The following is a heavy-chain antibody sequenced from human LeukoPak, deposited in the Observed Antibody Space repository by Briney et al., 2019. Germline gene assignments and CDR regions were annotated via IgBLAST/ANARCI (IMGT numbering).Heavy chain of an antibody. J-gene: IGHJ3*02. Sequence: GRSLRLSCAASGFTFSSYGMHWVRQAPGKGLEWVAVISYDGSNKYYADSVKGRFTISRDNSKNTLYLQMNSLRAEDTAVYYCAKDPHCSSTSCYFEYAFDIWGQGTMVTVSS. CDR3: AKDPHCSSTSCYFEYAFDI. D-gene: IGHD2-2*01. CDR1: GFTFSSYG. CDR2: ISYDGSNK. V-gene: IGHV3-30*18.